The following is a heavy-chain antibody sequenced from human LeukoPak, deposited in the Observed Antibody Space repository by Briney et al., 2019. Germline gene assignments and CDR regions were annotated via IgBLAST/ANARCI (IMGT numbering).Heavy chain of an antibody. D-gene: IGHD6-13*01. Sequence: SETLSLTCTVSGASISSYYWSWIRQPAGKALEWIGRIYTSGSTNYNPSLKSRVTISVDTSKNQFSLKLSSVTAADTAVYYCARVYYSNSYDYWYFDLWGRGTLVTVSS. V-gene: IGHV4-4*07. CDR3: ARVYYSNSYDYWYFDL. CDR1: GASISSYY. CDR2: IYTSGST. J-gene: IGHJ2*01.